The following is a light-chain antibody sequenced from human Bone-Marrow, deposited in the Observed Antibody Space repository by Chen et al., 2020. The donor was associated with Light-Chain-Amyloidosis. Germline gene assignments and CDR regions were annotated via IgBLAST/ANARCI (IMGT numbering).Light chain of an antibody. J-gene: IGLJ3*02. CDR2: DDS. V-gene: IGLV3-21*02. CDR3: ASWDDSLNGWV. CDR1: NIGSTS. Sequence: SYVLTQPSSVSVAPGQTATIACGGNNIGSTSVHWYQQTPGQAPLLVVYDDSDRPSGIPERFSGSKSGTSASLAISGLQSEDEADYYCASWDDSLNGWVFGGGTKLTVL.